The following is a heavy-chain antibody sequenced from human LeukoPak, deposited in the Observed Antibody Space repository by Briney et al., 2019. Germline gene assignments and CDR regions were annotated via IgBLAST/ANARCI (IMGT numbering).Heavy chain of an antibody. CDR2: ISGSGGST. V-gene: IGHV3-23*01. J-gene: IGHJ4*02. Sequence: GGSLRLSCAASGFTFSSYAMSWVRQAPGKGLEWVSAISGSGGSTYYADSVKGRFTISGDNSKNTLYLQMNSLRAEDTAVYYCAKDRKSSGWYDYWGQGTLVTVSS. D-gene: IGHD6-19*01. CDR3: AKDRKSSGWYDY. CDR1: GFTFSSYA.